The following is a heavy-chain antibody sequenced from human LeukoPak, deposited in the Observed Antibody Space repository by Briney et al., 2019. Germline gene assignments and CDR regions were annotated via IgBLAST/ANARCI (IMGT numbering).Heavy chain of an antibody. CDR3: ARVDHYDFWSGYWYYFDY. CDR2: IYYSGST. J-gene: IGHJ4*02. D-gene: IGHD3-3*01. CDR1: GGSISSSSYY. V-gene: IGHV4-39*07. Sequence: SETLSLTCTVSGGSISSSSYYWGWIRQPPGKGLEWIGSIYYSGSTYYNPSLKSRVTISVDTSKSQFSLKLSSVTAADSAVYYCARVDHYDFWSGYWYYFDYWGQGTLVTVSS.